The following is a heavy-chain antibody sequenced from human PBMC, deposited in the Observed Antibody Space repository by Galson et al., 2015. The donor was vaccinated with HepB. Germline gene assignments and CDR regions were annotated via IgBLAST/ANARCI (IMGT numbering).Heavy chain of an antibody. CDR2: IIPIFGTA. V-gene: IGHV1-69*13. CDR1: GGTFSSYA. CDR3: AREGIVVVVAVKVGYYGMDV. J-gene: IGHJ6*02. D-gene: IGHD2-15*01. Sequence: SVKVSCKASGGTFSSYAISWVRQAPGQGLEWMGGIIPIFGTANYAQKFQGRVTITADESTSTAYMELSSLRSEDTAVYYCAREGIVVVVAVKVGYYGMDVWGQGTTVTVSS.